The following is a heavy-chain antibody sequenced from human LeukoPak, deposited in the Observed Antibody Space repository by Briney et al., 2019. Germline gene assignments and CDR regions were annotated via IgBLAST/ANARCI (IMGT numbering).Heavy chain of an antibody. CDR2: ITSGSSTI. CDR3: ARDGGGDY. CDR1: GFTVSSNY. J-gene: IGHJ4*02. V-gene: IGHV3-48*01. D-gene: IGHD3-16*01. Sequence: GALRLSCAASGFTVSSNYMSWVRQAPGKGLEWVSYITSGSSTIYYADSVRGRFTISRDNAKNSLFLQMNSLRAEDTAVYYCARDGGGDYWGQGTLVTVSS.